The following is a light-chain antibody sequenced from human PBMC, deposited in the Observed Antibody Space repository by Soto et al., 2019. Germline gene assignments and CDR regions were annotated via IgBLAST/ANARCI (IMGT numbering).Light chain of an antibody. CDR1: QSVSSN. Sequence: IVMTQSPATLSVSPGERATLSCRASQSVSSNLAWFQQKPGQAPRLLIYGASTRATGIPATFSGSGSGTEFTLTISSLQSEDFAVYYCQQYNYRPGTCGQGTKVEIK. V-gene: IGKV3-15*01. J-gene: IGKJ1*01. CDR2: GAS. CDR3: QQYNYRPGT.